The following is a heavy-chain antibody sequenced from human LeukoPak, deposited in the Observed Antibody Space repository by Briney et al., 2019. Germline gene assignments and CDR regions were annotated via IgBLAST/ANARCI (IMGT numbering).Heavy chain of an antibody. V-gene: IGHV4-39*07. CDR3: AREARVRLQPWYYFDY. J-gene: IGHJ4*02. CDR1: GGSISSSSYY. Sequence: SETLSLTCTVSGGSISSSSYYWGWIRQPPGKGLEWIGSIYYSGSTNYNPSLKGRVTISVDTSKNQFSLKLSSVTAADTAVYYCAREARVRLQPWYYFDYWGQGTLVTVSS. D-gene: IGHD5-24*01. CDR2: IYYSGST.